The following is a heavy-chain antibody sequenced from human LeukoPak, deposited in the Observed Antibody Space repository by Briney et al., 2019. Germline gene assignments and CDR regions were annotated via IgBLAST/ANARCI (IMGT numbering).Heavy chain of an antibody. CDR1: GFTFSSYW. CDR2: IKQDGSEK. D-gene: IGHD2-2*01. J-gene: IGHJ4*02. CDR3: ARRYCSSTSCSLDY. Sequence: PGGSLRLSCAASGFTFSSYWTSWVRQAPGKGLEWVANIKQDGSEKYYVDSVKGRFTNSRDNAKNSLYLQMNSLRAEDTAVYYCARRYCSSTSCSLDYWGQGTLVTVSS. V-gene: IGHV3-7*01.